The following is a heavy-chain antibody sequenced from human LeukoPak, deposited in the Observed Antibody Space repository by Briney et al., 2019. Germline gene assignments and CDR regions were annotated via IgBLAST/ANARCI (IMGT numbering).Heavy chain of an antibody. Sequence: PSETLSLTCAVYGGSFSGYYWSWIRQPPGKGLEWIGEINHSGSTNYNPSLKSRVTMSVDTSKNQFSLKLRSVTAADTAVYFCAGTPPRATQRNPGGVWGKGTTVTVSS. CDR3: AGTPPRATQRNPGGV. J-gene: IGHJ6*04. CDR1: GGSFSGYY. CDR2: INHSGST. D-gene: IGHD1-14*01. V-gene: IGHV4-34*01.